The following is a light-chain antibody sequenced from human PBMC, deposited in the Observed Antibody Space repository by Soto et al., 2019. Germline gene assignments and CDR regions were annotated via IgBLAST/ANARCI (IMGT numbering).Light chain of an antibody. Sequence: QSVLTQPASVSGSPGQSLTISCTGTSSDVGGYHYVSWYQQHPGKAPKLMIYEVTNRPSGVSNRFSGSKSGNTASLTVSGLQAEDEADYYCSSYAGSSNVFGTGTKVTVL. CDR3: SSYAGSSNV. CDR1: SSDVGGYHY. V-gene: IGLV2-14*01. CDR2: EVT. J-gene: IGLJ1*01.